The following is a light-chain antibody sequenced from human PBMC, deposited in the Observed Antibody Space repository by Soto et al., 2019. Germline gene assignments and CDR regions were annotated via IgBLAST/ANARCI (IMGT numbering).Light chain of an antibody. V-gene: IGKV3-15*01. Sequence: EMVVTQSPATLSVSPGERATLSCRASQDVSSNLAWYQQKPGQAPSLLIYGASTRATGTPARFSGSGSGTEFTLTSSSRQSEDYAVYFCQQYIRWPLTFGGGTKVEI. J-gene: IGKJ4*01. CDR2: GAS. CDR1: QDVSSN. CDR3: QQYIRWPLT.